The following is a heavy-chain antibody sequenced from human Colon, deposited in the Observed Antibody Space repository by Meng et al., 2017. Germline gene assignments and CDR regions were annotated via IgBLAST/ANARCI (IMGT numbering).Heavy chain of an antibody. J-gene: IGHJ4*02. CDR3: ATTAGTWHPFSY. Sequence: GQLQESGPGLVKPAETLSLTCTVSGGSISSSYWSWIRQPPGKRPEWIGYINYSGNTNYNPSLKTRVTMSVDTSKNQISLRLSSVTAADTAVYYCATTAGTWHPFSYWGQGTLVTVSS. D-gene: IGHD1-1*01. V-gene: IGHV4-59*01. CDR1: GGSISSSY. CDR2: INYSGNT.